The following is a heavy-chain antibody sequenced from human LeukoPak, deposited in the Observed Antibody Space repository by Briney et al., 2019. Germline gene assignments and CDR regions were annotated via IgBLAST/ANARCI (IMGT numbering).Heavy chain of an antibody. Sequence: ASVKVSCKASGGTFSSYAVSWVRQAPGQGLEWMGGIIPIFGTANYAQKFQGRVTITADKSTSTAYMELSSLRSEDTAVYYCARARRYSSSYYFDYWGQGTLVTVSS. V-gene: IGHV1-69*06. CDR1: GGTFSSYA. CDR2: IIPIFGTA. CDR3: ARARRYSSSYYFDY. J-gene: IGHJ4*02. D-gene: IGHD6-6*01.